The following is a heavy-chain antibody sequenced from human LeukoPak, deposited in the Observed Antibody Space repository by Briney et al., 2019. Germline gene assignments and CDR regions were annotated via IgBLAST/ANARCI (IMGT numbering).Heavy chain of an antibody. V-gene: IGHV3-30*02. CDR2: IRYDGSNK. J-gene: IGHJ6*03. D-gene: IGHD2-15*01. Sequence: GGSLRLSCAASGFTFSSYGMHWVRQAPGKGLEWVAFIRYDGSNKYYADSVKGRFTISRDNAKNSLYLQMNSLRAEDTAVYYCARDGGSDCSGGSCYSVHYYYYMDVWGKGTTVTVSS. CDR3: ARDGGSDCSGGSCYSVHYYYYMDV. CDR1: GFTFSSYG.